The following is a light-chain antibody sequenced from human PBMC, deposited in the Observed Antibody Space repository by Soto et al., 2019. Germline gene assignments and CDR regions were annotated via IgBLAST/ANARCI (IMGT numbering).Light chain of an antibody. CDR1: QSIRNY. V-gene: IGKV1-39*01. CDR2: AAS. Sequence: DMAMTQSPSSLSASVGDRVTITCRASQSIRNYLNWYQHKPGKVPKLLIYAASSLQSGVPTRFSGSGSGTDFTLPINSLQPEDFATYYCQQSYGTPLTFGGGTKIEIK. CDR3: QQSYGTPLT. J-gene: IGKJ4*01.